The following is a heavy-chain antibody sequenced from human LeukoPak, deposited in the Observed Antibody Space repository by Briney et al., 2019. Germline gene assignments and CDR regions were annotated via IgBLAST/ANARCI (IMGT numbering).Heavy chain of an antibody. V-gene: IGHV4-59*01. CDR2: IDHRGNT. D-gene: IGHD3-22*01. J-gene: IGHJ4*02. CDR1: GASIYSFY. CDR3: ARADYYYERNDYHYYFDY. Sequence: TSETLSLTCNVSGASIYSFYWNRVRQPPGKGLEWIGYIDHRGNTIYNPSLKSRVTLSLGASNKQFFLKLNSVTAADTAVYFCARADYYYERNDYHYYFDYWGQGALVTVSS.